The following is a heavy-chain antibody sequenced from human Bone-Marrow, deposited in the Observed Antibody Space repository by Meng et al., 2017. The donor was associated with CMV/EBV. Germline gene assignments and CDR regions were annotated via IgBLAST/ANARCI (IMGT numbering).Heavy chain of an antibody. Sequence: GESLKISCAASGFTVSSNYMSWVRQAPGKGLEWVSVIYGGGSTYYADSVKGRFTISRDNSKNTLYLQMNSLRAEDTAVYYCARDYHVRGVIPARGPIDYWGQGTRVTVSS. CDR3: ARDYHVRGVIPARGPIDY. J-gene: IGHJ4*02. V-gene: IGHV3-53*01. CDR2: IYGGGST. CDR1: GFTVSSNY. D-gene: IGHD3-10*02.